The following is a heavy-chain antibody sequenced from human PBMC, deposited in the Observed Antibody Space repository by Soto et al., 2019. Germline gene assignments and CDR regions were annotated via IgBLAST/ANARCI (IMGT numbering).Heavy chain of an antibody. V-gene: IGHV3-23*01. Sequence: EVQLLESGGGLVQPGGSLRLSCAASRFTFSSYVMSWVRQAPGKGLEWVSGISGSGGSTYYADSVKGRFTISRDNSKNTLYLQMNSLRAEDTAVYYCAKALFNDLDFDYWGQGTLVTVSS. D-gene: IGHD1-1*01. CDR1: RFTFSSYV. CDR3: AKALFNDLDFDY. CDR2: ISGSGGST. J-gene: IGHJ4*02.